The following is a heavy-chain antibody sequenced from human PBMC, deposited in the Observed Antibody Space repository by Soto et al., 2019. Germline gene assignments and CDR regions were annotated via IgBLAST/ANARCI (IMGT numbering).Heavy chain of an antibody. CDR1: GFTFCTSA. V-gene: IGHV3-23*01. D-gene: IGHD3-3*01. J-gene: IGHJ6*02. CDR3: AKGPTIFGVVITYSFYYGLDV. Sequence: PGGSLRLSCAASGFTFCTSAISFFGLAPCKWLEWVSALSGSGGRTYYADSVKGRFTISRDNSKNTLYLQMNSLRAEDTAIYHCAKGPTIFGVVITYSFYYGLDVWGQGTTVTVSS. CDR2: LSGSGGRT.